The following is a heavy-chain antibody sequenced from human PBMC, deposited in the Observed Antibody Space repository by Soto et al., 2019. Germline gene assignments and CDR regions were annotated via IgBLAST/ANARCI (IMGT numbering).Heavy chain of an antibody. CDR2: IFSNDEK. V-gene: IGHV2-26*01. Sequence: QVTLNESGPVLVKPTETLTLTCSVSGFSLSNARMGVSWIRQPAGKALEWLAHIFSNDEKSYSTSLKSRLTISKDTSKSQVVLTMTNMDPVDTATYYCARTNWPGAIDYWGQGTLVTVPS. D-gene: IGHD1-26*01. CDR3: ARTNWPGAIDY. CDR1: GFSLSNARMG. J-gene: IGHJ4*02.